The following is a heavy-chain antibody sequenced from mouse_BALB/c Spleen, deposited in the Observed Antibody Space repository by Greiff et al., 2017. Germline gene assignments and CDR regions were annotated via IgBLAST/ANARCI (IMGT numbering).Heavy chain of an antibody. CDR3: ARVDYGTAMDY. CDR1: GYTFTSYW. D-gene: IGHD1-1*01. CDR2: INPSTGYT. Sequence: VQLQQSGAELAKPGASVKMSCKASGYTFTSYWMHWVKQRPGQGLEWIGYINPSTGYTEYNQKFKDKATLTADKSSSTAYMQLSSLTSEDSAVYYCARVDYGTAMDYWGQGTSVTVSS. J-gene: IGHJ4*01. V-gene: IGHV1-7*01.